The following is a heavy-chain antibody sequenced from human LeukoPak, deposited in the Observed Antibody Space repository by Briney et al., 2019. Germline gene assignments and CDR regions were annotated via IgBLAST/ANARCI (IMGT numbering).Heavy chain of an antibody. Sequence: ASVKVSRKTSGYTFTDYYVHWVRQAPGQGLEWMGWINPNSGDTKYAQKFQGRVTMTRDTSINTAYMELGRLRSDDTAVYYCARDADNGYEYHDYFDPWGQGSLVTVSS. CDR1: GYTFTDYY. CDR2: INPNSGDT. D-gene: IGHD5-12*01. J-gene: IGHJ5*02. V-gene: IGHV1-2*02. CDR3: ARDADNGYEYHDYFDP.